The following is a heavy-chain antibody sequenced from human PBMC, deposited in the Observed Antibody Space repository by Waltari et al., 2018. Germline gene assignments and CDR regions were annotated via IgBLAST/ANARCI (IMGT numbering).Heavy chain of an antibody. CDR2: ISSSSSYI. J-gene: IGHJ6*02. CDR3: ARDGYYDILTGYYYYYYGMDV. V-gene: IGHV3-21*01. D-gene: IGHD3-9*01. Sequence: EVQLVESGGGLVKPGGSLRFSCAATVFTFSSYSMNWVSQAPRHAIEWVSSISSSSSYIYYADSVKGRFTISRDNAKNSLYLQMNSLRAEDTAVYYCARDGYYDILTGYYYYYYGMDVWGQGTTVTVSS. CDR1: VFTFSSYS.